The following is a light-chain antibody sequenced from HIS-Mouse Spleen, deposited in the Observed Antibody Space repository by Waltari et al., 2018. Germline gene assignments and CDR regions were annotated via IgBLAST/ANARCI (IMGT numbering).Light chain of an antibody. V-gene: IGLV3-10*01. CDR3: YSTDSSGNHRV. J-gene: IGLJ2*01. Sequence: SYELTQPPSVSVSPVQTARITCSGDALPKKYAYWYQQKSGQAPVLVIYEDSKRPSGIPERFSGSRSGTMATLTISGAQVEDEADYYCYSTDSSGNHRVFGGGTKLTVL. CDR2: EDS. CDR1: ALPKKY.